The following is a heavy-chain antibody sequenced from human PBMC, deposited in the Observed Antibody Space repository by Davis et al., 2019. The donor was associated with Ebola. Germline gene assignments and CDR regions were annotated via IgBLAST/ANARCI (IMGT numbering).Heavy chain of an antibody. V-gene: IGHV4-34*01. Sequence: MPSETLSLTCAVYGGSFSGYYWSWIRQPPGKGLEWIGEINHSGSTNYNPSLKSRVTISVDTSKNQFSLKLSSVTAADTAVYYCARMYDSTTIRRFDPWGQGTLVTVSS. CDR3: ARMYDSTTIRRFDP. J-gene: IGHJ5*02. CDR1: GGSFSGYY. CDR2: INHSGST. D-gene: IGHD2-8*01.